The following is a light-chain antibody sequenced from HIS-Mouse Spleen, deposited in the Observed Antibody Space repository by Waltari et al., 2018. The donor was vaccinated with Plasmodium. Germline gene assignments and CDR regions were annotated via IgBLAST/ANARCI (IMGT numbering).Light chain of an antibody. Sequence: DIQMTQSPSSLLASVGDRVTITCQASQDISNYLNWYQQKPGKAPKLLIYDASNLETGVPSRFSGSGSGTDFTFTISSLQPEDIATYYCQQYDNLPYTFGQGTKLEIK. CDR3: QQYDNLPYT. CDR1: QDISNY. V-gene: IGKV1-33*01. J-gene: IGKJ2*01. CDR2: DAS.